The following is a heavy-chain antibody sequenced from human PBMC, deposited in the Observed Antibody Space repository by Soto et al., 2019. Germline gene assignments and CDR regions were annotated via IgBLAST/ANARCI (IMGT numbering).Heavy chain of an antibody. CDR3: XRSFGVAAAGPFDY. CDR2: IYYSGST. V-gene: IGHV4-31*03. Sequence: PSETLSLTCTVSGGSISSGGYYWSWIRQHPGKGLEWIGYIYYSGSTYYNPSLKSRVTISVDTSKNQFSLKLSSVTAADTAVYYCXRSFGVAAAGPFDYWGQGTLVTVXS. J-gene: IGHJ4*02. CDR1: GGSISSGGYY. D-gene: IGHD6-13*01.